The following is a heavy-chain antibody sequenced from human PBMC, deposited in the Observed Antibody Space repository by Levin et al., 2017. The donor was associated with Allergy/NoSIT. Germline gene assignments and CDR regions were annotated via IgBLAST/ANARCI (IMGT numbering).Heavy chain of an antibody. CDR3: TRVRGKAVTTNCFDY. D-gene: IGHD4-17*01. J-gene: IGHJ4*02. CDR2: TRNKANSYTT. CDR1: GFTFSDYY. Sequence: GGSLRLSCAASGFTFSDYYMDWVRQAPGKGLEWVGRTRNKANSYTTEYAASVKGRFTISRDDSKNSLYLQMNSLKTEDTAVYYCTRVRGKAVTTNCFDYWGQGTLVTVSS. V-gene: IGHV3-72*01.